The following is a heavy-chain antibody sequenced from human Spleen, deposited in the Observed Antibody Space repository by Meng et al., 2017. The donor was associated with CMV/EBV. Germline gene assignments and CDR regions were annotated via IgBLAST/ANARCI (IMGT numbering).Heavy chain of an antibody. CDR1: GYTFTSYG. Sequence: QGQLVQSGAEVKKPGASVKVSCKASGYTFTSYGISWVRQAPGQGLEWMGWISAYNGNTKYTQKLQGRVTMTIDTSTSTVYMELRSLRSDDTAVYYCARSTSWFEKFEHWGQGTLVTVSS. V-gene: IGHV1-18*01. CDR2: ISAYNGNT. D-gene: IGHD3-10*01. CDR3: ARSTSWFEKFEH. J-gene: IGHJ4*02.